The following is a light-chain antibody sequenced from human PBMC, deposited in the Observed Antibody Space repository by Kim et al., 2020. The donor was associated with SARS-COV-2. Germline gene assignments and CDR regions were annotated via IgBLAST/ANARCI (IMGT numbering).Light chain of an antibody. CDR1: QSISSNY. CDR2: DAS. CDR3: QYYGVSPYT. J-gene: IGKJ2*01. Sequence: EIVLTQSPGTLSLSPGERATLSCRASQSISSNYLAWYQQKPGQAPRLLIYDASSRATGIPDRFSGSGSGADFTLAISRLEPEDFAVYYCQYYGVSPYTFGQGTKLEI. V-gene: IGKV3-20*01.